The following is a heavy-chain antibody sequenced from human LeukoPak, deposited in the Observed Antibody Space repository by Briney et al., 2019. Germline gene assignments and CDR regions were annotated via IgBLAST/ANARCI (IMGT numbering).Heavy chain of an antibody. CDR1: GGSISGSNNY. D-gene: IGHD3-22*01. CDR2: IHYSGTS. J-gene: IGHJ4*02. CDR3: AIMKYYYDSSGYDY. V-gene: IGHV4-39*01. Sequence: SETLSLTCTVSGGSISGSNNYWGWIRQPPGRGLEWIASIHYSGTSYYNPSLKSRVTISVDTSKNQFSLKLSSVTAADTAVYYCAIMKYYYDSSGYDYWGQGTLVTVSS.